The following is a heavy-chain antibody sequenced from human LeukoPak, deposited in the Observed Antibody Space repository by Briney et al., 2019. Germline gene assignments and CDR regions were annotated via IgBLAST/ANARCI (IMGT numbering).Heavy chain of an antibody. CDR3: ARQAEQWLVREEYYFDY. J-gene: IGHJ4*02. D-gene: IGHD6-19*01. V-gene: IGHV4-61*08. Sequence: SETLSLTCTVSGGSISSGDYYWSWIRQPPGKGLEWIGYIYYSGSTNYNPSLKSRVTISVDTSKNQFSLKLSSVTAADTAVYYCARQAEQWLVREEYYFDYWGQGTLVTVSS. CDR2: IYYSGST. CDR1: GGSISSGDYY.